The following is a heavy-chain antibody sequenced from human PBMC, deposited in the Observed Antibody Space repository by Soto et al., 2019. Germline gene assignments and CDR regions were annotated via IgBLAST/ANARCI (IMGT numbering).Heavy chain of an antibody. J-gene: IGHJ6*02. CDR1: GFTFSSYD. CDR3: ARWRYGMDV. V-gene: IGHV3-13*05. CDR2: IGTAGDP. Sequence: EVQLVESGGGLVQPGGSLRLSCAASGFTFSSYDMHWVRQATGKGLEWVSAIGTAGDPYYPGSVKGRITISRENATNALYRQMNSLRAGDTAVYYCARWRYGMDVWGQGTTVTVSS.